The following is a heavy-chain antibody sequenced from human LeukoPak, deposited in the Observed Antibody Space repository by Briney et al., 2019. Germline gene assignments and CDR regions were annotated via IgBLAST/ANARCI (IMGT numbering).Heavy chain of an antibody. CDR2: ISAYNGNT. Sequence: ASVKVSCKASGYTFTSYGISWVRQATGQGLDWMGWISAYNGNTNYAQKLQGRVTMTTDTSTSTAYMELRSLRSDDTAVYYCARDRDHLEPLHWFDPWGQGTLVTVSS. CDR3: ARDRDHLEPLHWFDP. CDR1: GYTFTSYG. J-gene: IGHJ5*02. V-gene: IGHV1-18*01. D-gene: IGHD3-3*01.